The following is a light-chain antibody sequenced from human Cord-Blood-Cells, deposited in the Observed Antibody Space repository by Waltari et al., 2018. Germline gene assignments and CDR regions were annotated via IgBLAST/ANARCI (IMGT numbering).Light chain of an antibody. CDR3: SSYTSSFYV. CDR1: SSDVGGYNY. CDR2: DVS. Sequence: QSALTQPASVSGSPGQSITISCTGTSSDVGGYNYVSRYQQHPGKAPKLLIYDVSKRPSGVFNRFSGSKSGNTASLTISGLQAEDEADYYCSSYTSSFYVFGTGTKVTVL. V-gene: IGLV2-14*01. J-gene: IGLJ1*01.